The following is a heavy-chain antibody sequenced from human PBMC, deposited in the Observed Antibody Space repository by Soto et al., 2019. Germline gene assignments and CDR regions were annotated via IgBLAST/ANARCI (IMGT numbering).Heavy chain of an antibody. D-gene: IGHD3-10*01. Sequence: SLRLSCAASGFTFSSNAMTWVRQAPGKGLEWVSTITDSGTTYYTDSVKGRFTISRDNSKSTLYLQMNSLRAEDTAVYYCAKPPSSGSYYKPFDYWGQGTLVTVSS. CDR3: AKPPSSGSYYKPFDY. CDR1: GFTFSSNA. V-gene: IGHV3-23*01. CDR2: ITDSGTT. J-gene: IGHJ4*02.